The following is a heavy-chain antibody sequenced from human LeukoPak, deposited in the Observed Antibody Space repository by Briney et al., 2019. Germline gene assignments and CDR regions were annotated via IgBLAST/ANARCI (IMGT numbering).Heavy chain of an antibody. CDR1: GYTFTGYY. J-gene: IGHJ4*02. V-gene: IGHV1-2*02. Sequence: ASVKVSCKASGYTFTGYYIHWVRQAPGQGLEWMGRINPNSGGTNYAQKFQGRVTMTRDSSISTAYMELSRLRSDDTAVFYCVRARSSTFEYWGQGNLVTVSS. D-gene: IGHD6-19*01. CDR2: INPNSGGT. CDR3: VRARSSTFEY.